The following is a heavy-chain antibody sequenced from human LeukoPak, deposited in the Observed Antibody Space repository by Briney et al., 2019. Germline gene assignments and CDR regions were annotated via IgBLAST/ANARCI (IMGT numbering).Heavy chain of an antibody. CDR2: IWYDGSNK. D-gene: IGHD6-19*01. J-gene: IGHJ4*02. CDR3: ARDDGVAGPPFDY. CDR1: GFTFSSYG. Sequence: GGSLRLSCAASGFTFSSYGMHWVRQGPGKGLEWVAFIWYDGSNKEYADSVKGRFTISRDNSKSTLYLQLNSLRAEDTAVYYCARDDGVAGPPFDYWGQGTLVTVSS. V-gene: IGHV3-33*01.